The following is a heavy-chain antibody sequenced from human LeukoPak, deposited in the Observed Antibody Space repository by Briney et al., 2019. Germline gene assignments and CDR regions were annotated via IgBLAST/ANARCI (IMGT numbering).Heavy chain of an antibody. CDR3: AKAATGFGESSDAFDI. J-gene: IGHJ3*02. CDR2: IYTSGST. CDR1: GGSISSYY. V-gene: IGHV4-4*07. Sequence: SETLSLTCTVSGGSISSYYWSWIRQPAGKGLEWIGRIYTSGSTNYNPSLKSRVTMSVDTSKNQFSLKLSSVTAADTAVYYCAKAATGFGESSDAFDIWGQGTMVTVSS. D-gene: IGHD3-10*01.